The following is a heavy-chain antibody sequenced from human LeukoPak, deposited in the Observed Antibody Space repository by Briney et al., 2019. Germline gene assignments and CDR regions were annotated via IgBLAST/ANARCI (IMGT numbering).Heavy chain of an antibody. CDR1: GFTFSSYA. J-gene: IGHJ6*02. Sequence: PGGSLRLSCAASGFTFSSYAMSWVRQAPGKGLEWVSAISGSGGSTYYADSVRGRFTISRDNSKNTLYLQMNSLRDEDTAVYYCARELYYYYYGMDVWGQGTTVTVSS. V-gene: IGHV3-23*01. CDR3: ARELYYYYYGMDV. CDR2: ISGSGGST.